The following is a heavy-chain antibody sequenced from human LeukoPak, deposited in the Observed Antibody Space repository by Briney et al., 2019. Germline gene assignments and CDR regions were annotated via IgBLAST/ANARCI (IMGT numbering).Heavy chain of an antibody. V-gene: IGHV1-2*06. Sequence: ASVKVSCKGSGYNFAGYYIHWVRQAPGQGLEWMGRINPRDGETNFAQKFQGRVTMTRDTSISTACMELSGLRSDDTAVYYCGRDWELRFHQGGLDYWGQGTLVTVSS. CDR2: INPRDGET. CDR1: GYNFAGYY. J-gene: IGHJ4*02. CDR3: GRDWELRFHQGGLDY. D-gene: IGHD3-10*01.